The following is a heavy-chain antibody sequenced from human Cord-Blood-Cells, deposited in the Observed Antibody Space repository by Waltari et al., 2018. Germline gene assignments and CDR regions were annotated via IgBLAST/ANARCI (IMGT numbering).Heavy chain of an antibody. CDR1: GFTFSGSA. V-gene: IGHV3-73*02. CDR3: TRQGAVAGNY. Sequence: EVQLVESGGGLVQPGGSLKLSCAASGFTFSGSAMHWVRQASGKGLEWVGRIRSKANSYATAYAASVKGRFTISRDDSKNTAYLQMNSLKTEDTAMYYCTRQGAVAGNYWGQGTLVTVSS. CDR2: IRSKANSYAT. D-gene: IGHD6-19*01. J-gene: IGHJ4*02.